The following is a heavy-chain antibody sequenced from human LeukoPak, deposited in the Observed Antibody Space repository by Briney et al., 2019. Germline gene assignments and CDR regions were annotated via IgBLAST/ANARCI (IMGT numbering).Heavy chain of an antibody. CDR2: ISTYNGDT. CDR3: ARDLASLAVHAANGWFDP. V-gene: IGHV1-18*01. J-gene: IGHJ5*02. CDR1: GYTFTSHG. D-gene: IGHD6-19*01. Sequence: ASVKVSCKASGYTFTSHGISWVRQVPGQGLEWMGWISTYNGDTKYTQRLQGRVTLTSDTSTDTVYMEVRSLKSDDTAVYYCARDLASLAVHAANGWFDPWGQGTLVIVSS.